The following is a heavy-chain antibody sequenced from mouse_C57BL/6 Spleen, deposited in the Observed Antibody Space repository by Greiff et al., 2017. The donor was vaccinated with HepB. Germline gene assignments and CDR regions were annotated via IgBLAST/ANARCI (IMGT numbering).Heavy chain of an antibody. J-gene: IGHJ4*01. CDR2: IYPGDGDT. CDR3: ARRRTTVGVYYAMDY. D-gene: IGHD1-1*01. Sequence: QVQLQQSGPELVKPGASVKISCKASGYAFSSSWMNWVKQRPGKGLEWIGRIYPGDGDTNYNGKFKGKATLTADKSSSTAYMQLSSLTSEDSAVYFCARRRTTVGVYYAMDYWGQGTSVTVSS. CDR1: GYAFSSSW. V-gene: IGHV1-82*01.